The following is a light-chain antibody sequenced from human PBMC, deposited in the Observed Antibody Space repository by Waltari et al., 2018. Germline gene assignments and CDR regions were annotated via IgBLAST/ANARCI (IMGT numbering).Light chain of an antibody. CDR2: GVN. J-gene: IGLJ2*01. CDR1: GSNLRAGYH. Sequence: QSVLTQPPSVSGAPRQRVTIPCPGSGSNLRAGYHTHWYQPLPGKPPRLLIYGVNTRPLGVPDRFFGSQSGTSASLAITGLQAEDEGDYYCQSYDTSLSVVFGRGTKLTVL. V-gene: IGLV1-40*01. CDR3: QSYDTSLSVV.